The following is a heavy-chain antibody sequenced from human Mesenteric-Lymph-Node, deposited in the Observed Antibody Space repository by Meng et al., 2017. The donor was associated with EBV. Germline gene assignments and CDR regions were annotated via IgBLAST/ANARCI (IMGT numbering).Heavy chain of an antibody. V-gene: IGHV1-46*01. CDR3: ARDIGYSSSWYWGFDY. D-gene: IGHD6-13*01. J-gene: IGHJ4*02. Sequence: QVQRVESGADVKKPGASVKVACTASGYTFTNYYIHWVRQAPGQGLEWMGIINPSGGSTTYAQKFQGRVTMTRDTSTSTAYMELSSLRSEDTAVYYCARDIGYSSSWYWGFDYWGQGTLVTVSS. CDR1: GYTFTNYY. CDR2: INPSGGST.